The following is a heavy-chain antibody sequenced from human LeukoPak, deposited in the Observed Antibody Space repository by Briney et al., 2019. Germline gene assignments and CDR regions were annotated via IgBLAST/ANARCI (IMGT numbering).Heavy chain of an antibody. V-gene: IGHV4-39*01. CDR3: ARGMRDYVWGSYRYSTPFDY. D-gene: IGHD3-16*02. CDR2: IFYNGGA. CDR1: GASISSSSYY. Sequence: SETLPLTCTVSGASISSSSYYWGWIRQPPGKGLEWIGSIFYNGGAYYNPSLKSRVTISVDTSKNQFSLRLSSVTASDTTVYYCARGMRDYVWGSYRYSTPFDYWGQGTLVTVSS. J-gene: IGHJ4*02.